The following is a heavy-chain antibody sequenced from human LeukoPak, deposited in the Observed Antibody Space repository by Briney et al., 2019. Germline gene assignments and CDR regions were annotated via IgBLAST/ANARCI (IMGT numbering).Heavy chain of an antibody. J-gene: IGHJ4*02. CDR1: GFTFSTYS. CDR2: IRYDGSNQ. Sequence: GGSLRLSCVMSGFTFSTYSIHWVRQAPGKGLEWVAFIRYDGSNQYYADSVKGRFTISRDNSKNTLYLQMNSLRAEDTAVYYCAKKRDYYDSSGYDYWGQGTLVTVSS. V-gene: IGHV3-30*02. CDR3: AKKRDYYDSSGYDY. D-gene: IGHD3-22*01.